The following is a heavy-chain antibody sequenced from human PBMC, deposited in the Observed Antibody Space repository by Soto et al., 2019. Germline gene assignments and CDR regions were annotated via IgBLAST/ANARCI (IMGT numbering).Heavy chain of an antibody. CDR1: GFTCSDYA. D-gene: IGHD2-21*02. CDR3: AKAAGGNCGSGCYLHFTS. V-gene: IGHV3-23*01. CDR2: VVGSGDRT. Sequence: EVQLLESGGGLVQPGGSLRLSCAASGFTCSDYAMSWVRQAPGKGLEWVSSVVGSGDRTYYPDSVRGRFTISRDNSKNTLYLQMDSLGAEDTALYYCAKAAGGNCGSGCYLHFTSWGQGTLVTVSS. J-gene: IGHJ4*02.